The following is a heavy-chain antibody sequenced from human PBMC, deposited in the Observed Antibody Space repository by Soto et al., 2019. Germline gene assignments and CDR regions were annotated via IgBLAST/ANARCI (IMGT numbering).Heavy chain of an antibody. Sequence: ASVKVSCKASGYTFTNFYMHWVRQAPGQGLEWMGIIDPSTGRTSYAQEFEGRVTMTRDTSTNTVYMELSNLRSEDTATYYCARNFYDSSAYAASYFDYWGQGTLVTVSS. D-gene: IGHD3-22*01. CDR1: GYTFTNFY. V-gene: IGHV1-46*01. CDR2: IDPSTGRT. CDR3: ARNFYDSSAYAASYFDY. J-gene: IGHJ4*02.